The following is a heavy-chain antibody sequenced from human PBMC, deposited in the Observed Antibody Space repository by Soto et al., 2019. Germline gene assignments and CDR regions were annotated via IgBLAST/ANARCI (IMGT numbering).Heavy chain of an antibody. CDR2: ISSSSSTI. CDR1: GFTFSSYS. CDR3: AGGRLWFGELLLYYYYGMAV. V-gene: IGHV3-48*01. J-gene: IGHJ6*02. Sequence: GGSLRLSCAASGFTFSSYSMNWVRQAPGKGLEWVSYISSSSSTIYYADSVKGRFTISRDNAKNSLYLQMNSLRAEDTAVYYCAGGRLWFGELLLYYYYGMAVWGQGPTATVSS. D-gene: IGHD3-10*01.